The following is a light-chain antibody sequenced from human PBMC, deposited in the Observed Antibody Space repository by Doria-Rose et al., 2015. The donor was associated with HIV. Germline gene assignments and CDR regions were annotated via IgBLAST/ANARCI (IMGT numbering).Light chain of an antibody. CDR2: ANS. V-gene: IGLV1-40*01. Sequence: QSVLTQPPSVSGAPGRRVTISCTGSSSNIGAGYAVHWYQQLPGTAPKVIIYANSNRPSGVPDRFSGSKSGTSASLAITGLQAEDEADYYCQSYDVSLSGSGIFGGGTELTVL. CDR1: SSNIGAGYA. CDR3: QSYDVSLSGSGI. J-gene: IGLJ2*01.